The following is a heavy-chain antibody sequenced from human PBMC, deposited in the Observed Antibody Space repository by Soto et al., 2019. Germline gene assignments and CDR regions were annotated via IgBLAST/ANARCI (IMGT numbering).Heavy chain of an antibody. CDR1: TFTFRNHW. CDR3: ARIYCSTTSCYIDY. V-gene: IGHV3-7*01. D-gene: IGHD2-2*02. CDR2: INQGGSAK. J-gene: IGHJ4*02. Sequence: GGSLRLSCGASTFTFRNHWMSWVRQAPGKGLEWVANINQGGSAKYYLDSVKGRFTISRDNAKNSLDLQMNSLRAEDTAVYYCARIYCSTTSCYIDYWGQGTLVTVSS.